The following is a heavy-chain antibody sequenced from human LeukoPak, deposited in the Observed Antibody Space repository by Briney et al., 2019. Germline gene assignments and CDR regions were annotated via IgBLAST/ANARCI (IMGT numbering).Heavy chain of an antibody. Sequence: PSETLSLTCTVSGGSVSSGSYYWSWIWQPPGKGLEWIGYIYYSGSTNYNPSLKSRVTISVDTSKNQFSLKLSSVTAADTAVYYCAREGRGYSYGYNSFDIWGQGTMVTVSS. CDR3: AREGRGYSYGYNSFDI. CDR1: GGSVSSGSYY. J-gene: IGHJ3*02. CDR2: IYYSGST. V-gene: IGHV4-61*01. D-gene: IGHD5-18*01.